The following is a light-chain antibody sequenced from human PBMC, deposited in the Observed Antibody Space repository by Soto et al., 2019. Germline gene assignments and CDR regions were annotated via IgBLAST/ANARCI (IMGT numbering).Light chain of an antibody. J-gene: IGKJ5*01. CDR3: QQRSSWPPT. Sequence: ETVLTQSPATLSFSPGERATLSCRASESVGSFLAWYRQKPGQAPRLLIFDASNRATGIPVRSSGSGSGTDFTLTISSLEPEDFAVYYCQQRSSWPPTFGQGTRLEIK. CDR1: ESVGSF. CDR2: DAS. V-gene: IGKV3-11*01.